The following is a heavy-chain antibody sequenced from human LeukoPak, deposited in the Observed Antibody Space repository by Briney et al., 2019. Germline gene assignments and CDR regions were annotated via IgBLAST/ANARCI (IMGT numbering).Heavy chain of an antibody. V-gene: IGHV3-33*06. D-gene: IGHD6-13*01. J-gene: IGHJ5*01. CDR2: IWYDGSNK. Sequence: GGSLRLTCAASGFTFSNYGMHWVRQAPGKGLEWVTLIWYDGSNKYYADSMKGRFTISRDNSKNTLYLEMSSLRAEDAAVYYCAKGLMSSWYTSFDSWGQGTPVIVSS. CDR1: GFTFSNYG. CDR3: AKGLMSSWYTSFDS.